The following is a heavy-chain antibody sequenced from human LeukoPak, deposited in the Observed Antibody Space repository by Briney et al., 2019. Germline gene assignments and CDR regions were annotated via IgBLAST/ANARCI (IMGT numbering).Heavy chain of an antibody. CDR1: GGSISSYY. D-gene: IGHD3-22*01. CDR2: IYYSGST. Sequence: SETLSLTCTVSGGSISSYYWSWIRQPPRKGLEWIGYIYYSGSTNYNPSLKSRVTISVDTSKNQFSLKLSSVTAADTAVYYCARGSSGYYYVGYWGQGTLVTVSS. CDR3: ARGSSGYYYVGY. V-gene: IGHV4-59*08. J-gene: IGHJ4*02.